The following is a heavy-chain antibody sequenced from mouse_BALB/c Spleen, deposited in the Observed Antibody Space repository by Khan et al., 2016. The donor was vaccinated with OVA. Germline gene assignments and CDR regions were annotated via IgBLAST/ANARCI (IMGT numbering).Heavy chain of an antibody. J-gene: IGHJ1*01. CDR3: VRPGTTGWYFDV. CDR2: ISSGGST. D-gene: IGHD1-1*01. V-gene: IGHV5-6-5*01. Sequence: EVELVESGGGLVRPGGSPKLSCAASGFTFRSYAMSWVRQTPEKRLEWVASISSGGSTYYPDSVKGRFTIPRDNARNILYLQMSSLRSEDTAMYYCVRPGTTGWYFDVWGAGTTVTVSS. CDR1: GFTFRSYA.